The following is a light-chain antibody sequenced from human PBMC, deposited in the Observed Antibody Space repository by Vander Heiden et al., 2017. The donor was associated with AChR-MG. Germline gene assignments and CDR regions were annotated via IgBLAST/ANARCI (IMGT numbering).Light chain of an antibody. V-gene: IGLV6-57*03. CDR3: QSYDDTNHGV. CDR1: GGSIASNY. Sequence: NFVLTQPHSVSESPGQTVTIPCTRSGGSIASNYVQWYQQRPGSAPTTVIFEDNHRPSGVPDRFSGSIDSSSNSASLIISGLKTEDEADYYCQSYDDTNHGVFGGGTKLTGL. J-gene: IGLJ2*01. CDR2: EDN.